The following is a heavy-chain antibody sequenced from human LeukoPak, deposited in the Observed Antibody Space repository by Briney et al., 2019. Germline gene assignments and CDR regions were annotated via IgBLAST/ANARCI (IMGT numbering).Heavy chain of an antibody. CDR2: IQGKAYGGAT. V-gene: IGHV3-49*04. CDR3: TRGPHPRCSSSGCYLDY. D-gene: IGHD2-2*01. CDR1: GFTFGDYA. J-gene: IGHJ4*02. Sequence: GGSLRLSCTTSGFTFGDYAMSWVRQAPGKGLEWVSFIQGKAYGGATEYAASVKGRFSISRDDSKSIANLQMNNLKTEDTAVYYCTRGPHPRCSSSGCYLDYWGQGTLVTVSS.